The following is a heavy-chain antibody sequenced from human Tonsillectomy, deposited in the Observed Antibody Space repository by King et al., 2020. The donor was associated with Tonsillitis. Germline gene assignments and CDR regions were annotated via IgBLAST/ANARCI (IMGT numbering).Heavy chain of an antibody. CDR2: LSYDGINK. V-gene: IGHV3-33*05. CDR3: ARGPSSGWYFDY. D-gene: IGHD6-19*01. CDR1: GFTFSSYG. Sequence: VQLVESGGGVVQPGRSLKLSCAASGFTFSSYGMHWVRQAPGKGLEWVAFLSYDGINKYYADSVKGRFTISRDNSKNTLYLQMNSLRAEDTAVYYCARGPSSGWYFDYWGQGPLVTVSS. J-gene: IGHJ4*02.